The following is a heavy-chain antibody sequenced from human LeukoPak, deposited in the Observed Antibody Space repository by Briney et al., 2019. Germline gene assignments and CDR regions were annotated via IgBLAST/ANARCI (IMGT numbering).Heavy chain of an antibody. J-gene: IGHJ6*03. CDR3: AKVVVVAANYYYYYMGV. CDR2: IIPIFGTA. Sequence: SVKVSCKASGGTFSSYAISWVRQAPGQGLEWMGGIIPIFGTANYAQKFQGRVTITADESTSTAYMELSGLRSDDTAVYYCAKVVVVAANYYYYYMGVWGKGTTVTVSS. CDR1: GGTFSSYA. V-gene: IGHV1-69*13. D-gene: IGHD2-15*01.